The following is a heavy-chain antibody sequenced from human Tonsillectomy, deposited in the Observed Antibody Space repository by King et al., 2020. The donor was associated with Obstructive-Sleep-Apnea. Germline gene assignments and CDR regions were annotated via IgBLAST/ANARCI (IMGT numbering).Heavy chain of an antibody. J-gene: IGHJ4*02. CDR2: IYSSGST. CDR3: ARSLVGATEYFDS. Sequence: QLQASGPGLVKPSQTLSLTCTVSGGSISSGYWSWIRPHPGKGLEWIAYIYSSGSTYSNPSLTSRLTASIDTSKNQFSLKLASVTAADTAVYYCARSLVGATEYFDSWGQGALVTVSS. CDR1: GGSISSGY. V-gene: IGHV4-31*03. D-gene: IGHD1-26*01.